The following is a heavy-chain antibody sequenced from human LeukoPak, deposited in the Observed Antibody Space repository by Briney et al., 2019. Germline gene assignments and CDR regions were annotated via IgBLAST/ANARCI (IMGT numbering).Heavy chain of an antibody. CDR3: ARAGIVGATDY. CDR1: GYTFTCYA. V-gene: IGHV1-3*01. J-gene: IGHJ4*02. CDR2: INAGNGNT. D-gene: IGHD1-26*01. Sequence: GASVKVSCEASGYTFTCYAMHWVRQAPGQRLEWMGWINAGNGNTKYSQKFQGRVTITRDTSASTAYMELSSLRSEDTAVYYCARAGIVGATDYWGQGTLVTVSS.